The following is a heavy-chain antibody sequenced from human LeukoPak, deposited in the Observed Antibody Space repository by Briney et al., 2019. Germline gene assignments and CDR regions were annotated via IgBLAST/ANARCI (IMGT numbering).Heavy chain of an antibody. J-gene: IGHJ4*02. CDR1: GFTFSSYE. Sequence: GGSLRLSCAASGFTFSSYEMNWVRQAPGKGLEWVSYISSSGSTIYYADSVKGRFTISRDNAKNSLYLQMNSLRAEDTAVYYCARPRAAGTLLDYWGQGTLVTVSS. V-gene: IGHV3-48*03. CDR2: ISSSGSTI. D-gene: IGHD6-13*01. CDR3: ARPRAAGTLLDY.